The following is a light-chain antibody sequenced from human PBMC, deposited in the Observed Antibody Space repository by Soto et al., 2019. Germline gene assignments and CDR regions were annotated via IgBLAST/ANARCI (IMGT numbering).Light chain of an antibody. Sequence: QSVLTQPPSVSGAPGQRVTISCTGSSSNIGAGYDVHWYHQLPGTAPKLLIYGNSNRPSGVPDRFSGSKSGTSASLAITGLQAEDEADYYCQSYDSSLSGSVFGGWTKVTVL. CDR1: SSNIGAGYD. V-gene: IGLV1-40*01. J-gene: IGLJ3*02. CDR3: QSYDSSLSGSV. CDR2: GNS.